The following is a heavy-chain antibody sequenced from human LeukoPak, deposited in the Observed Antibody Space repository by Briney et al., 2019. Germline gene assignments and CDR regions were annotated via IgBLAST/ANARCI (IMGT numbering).Heavy chain of an antibody. CDR3: AKAPGYSYGGDY. D-gene: IGHD5-18*01. Sequence: GGSLRLSCAASGFTFSSYGMHWVRQAPGKGLEWVAVISYDGSNKYYADSVKGRFSISRDNSKNTLYLQMNSLRAEDTAVYYCAKAPGYSYGGDYWGQGTLVTVSS. CDR2: ISYDGSNK. CDR1: GFTFSSYG. J-gene: IGHJ4*02. V-gene: IGHV3-30*18.